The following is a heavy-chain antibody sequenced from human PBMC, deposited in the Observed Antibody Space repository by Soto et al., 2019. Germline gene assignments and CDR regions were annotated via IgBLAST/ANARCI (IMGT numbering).Heavy chain of an antibody. CDR1: GGSISSGGYY. J-gene: IGHJ4*02. V-gene: IGHV4-31*01. Sequence: QVQLQESGPGLVKPSQTLSLTCTVSGGSISSGGYYWSWIRQHPRKGLEWVGYIYYRGSTYYNPSLKSEVTISVDTSKNQFSLKLSSVTAADTAVYYCARDGHDYGDASFGYWGQGTLVPVSS. D-gene: IGHD4-17*01. CDR2: IYYRGST. CDR3: ARDGHDYGDASFGY.